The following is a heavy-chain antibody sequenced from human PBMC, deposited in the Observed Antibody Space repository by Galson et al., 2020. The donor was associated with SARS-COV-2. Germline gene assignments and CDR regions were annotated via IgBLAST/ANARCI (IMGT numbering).Heavy chain of an antibody. J-gene: IGHJ4*02. Sequence: GGSLRLSCAASGFTFSSYAMHWVRQAPGKGLEWVAVISYDGSNKYYADSVKGRFTISRDNSKNTLYLQMNSLRAEDTAVYYCARVSSVLGAAAGPTIVLDYWGQGTLVTVSS. CDR1: GFTFSSYA. V-gene: IGHV3-30*01. CDR2: ISYDGSNK. D-gene: IGHD6-13*01. CDR3: ARVSSVLGAAAGPTIVLDY.